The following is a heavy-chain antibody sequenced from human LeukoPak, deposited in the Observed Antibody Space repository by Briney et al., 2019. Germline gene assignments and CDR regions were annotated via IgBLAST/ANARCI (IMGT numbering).Heavy chain of an antibody. V-gene: IGHV3-23*01. Sequence: PGGSLRPSCAASGFTVSSYAVSWVRQAPGKGLEWVSAISGCGGSTYYADSVKGRFTISRDNSKNTLYLQMNSLRAGDTAVYYCAKEGEWLSNPVSSYFDYWGQGTLVTVP. J-gene: IGHJ4*02. CDR1: GFTVSSYA. CDR3: AKEGEWLSNPVSSYFDY. D-gene: IGHD3-3*01. CDR2: ISGCGGST.